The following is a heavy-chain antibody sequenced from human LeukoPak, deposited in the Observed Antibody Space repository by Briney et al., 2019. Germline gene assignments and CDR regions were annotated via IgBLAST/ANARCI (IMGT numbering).Heavy chain of an antibody. CDR1: GYTFTSYG. CDR2: ISAYNGNT. D-gene: IGHD3-10*01. Sequence: GASVKVSCKASGYTFTSYGISWVRQAPGQGLEWMGWISAYNGNTNYAQKLQGRVTMTTDTSTSTAYMELRSLRSDDTAVYYCARGGYYGSGSYYPHYYYYYMDVWGKGTTVTISS. V-gene: IGHV1-18*01. CDR3: ARGGYYGSGSYYPHYYYYYMDV. J-gene: IGHJ6*03.